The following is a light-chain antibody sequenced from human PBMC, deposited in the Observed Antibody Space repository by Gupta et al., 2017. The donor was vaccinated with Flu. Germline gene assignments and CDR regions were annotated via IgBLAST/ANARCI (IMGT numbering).Light chain of an antibody. CDR3: AACDNSLGGHYV. CDR2: DHV. V-gene: IGLV1-44*01. Sequence: SVVRPPPSASGTPGQRVTIPCSGSSSNIGGHTVDWYQHLPGAAPRLLIYDHVERPAGVPARFSASKSGTSASLAISGLQSGDEADYYCAACDNSLGGHYVFGTGTRVTVL. J-gene: IGLJ1*01. CDR1: SSNIGGHT.